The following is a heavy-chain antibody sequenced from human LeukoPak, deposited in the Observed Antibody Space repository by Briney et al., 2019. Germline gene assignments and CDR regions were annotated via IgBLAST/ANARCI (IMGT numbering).Heavy chain of an antibody. Sequence: GRSLRLSCAASGFTFSNYGMHWVRQAPGKGLEWVAVIWYDGTNKYYADSVKGRFTISRDNTKNTLYLQMDSLRAEDTAVYYCARTYYSGSGTYQRLFDPWGQGTLVTVSS. CDR3: ARTYYSGSGTYQRLFDP. CDR2: IWYDGTNK. V-gene: IGHV3-33*01. D-gene: IGHD3-10*01. J-gene: IGHJ5*02. CDR1: GFTFSNYG.